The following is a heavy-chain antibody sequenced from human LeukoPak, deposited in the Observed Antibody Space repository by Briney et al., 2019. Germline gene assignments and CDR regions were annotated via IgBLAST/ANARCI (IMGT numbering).Heavy chain of an antibody. CDR1: GFTFSSYA. CDR2: ISYDGSNK. CDR3: ASSVVPAAPPYYYYYMDV. V-gene: IGHV3-30-3*01. D-gene: IGHD2-2*01. J-gene: IGHJ6*03. Sequence: AGGSLRLSCAASGFTFSSYAMHWVRQAPGKGLEWVAVISYDGSNKYYADSVKGRFTISRDNSKNTLYLQMNSLRAEDTAVYYCASSVVPAAPPYYYYYMDVWGKGTTVTVSS.